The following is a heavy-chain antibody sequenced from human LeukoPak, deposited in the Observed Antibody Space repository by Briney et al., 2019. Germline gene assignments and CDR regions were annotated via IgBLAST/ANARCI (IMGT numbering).Heavy chain of an antibody. J-gene: IGHJ5*02. CDR2: IYYSGST. Sequence: SETLSLTCTVSGGSIGSYYWSWIRQPPGKGLEWIGYIYYSGSTNYNPSLKSRVTISVDTSKNQFSLKLSSVTAADTAVYYCARWFGELSLFDPWGQGTLVTVSS. D-gene: IGHD3-10*01. CDR1: GGSIGSYY. CDR3: ARWFGELSLFDP. V-gene: IGHV4-59*01.